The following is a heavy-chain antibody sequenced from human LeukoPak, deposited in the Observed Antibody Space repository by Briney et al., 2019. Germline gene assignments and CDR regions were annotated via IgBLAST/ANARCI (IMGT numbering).Heavy chain of an antibody. CDR1: GGSFSGYY. CDR3: TSVGKWLLRTCFDY. Sequence: SETMSLTCAVYGGSFSGYYWSWIRQPPGKGLEWIGEINHSGSTNYNPSLKSRVTISVDTSKNQFSLKLSSVTAADTAVYYCTSVGKWLLRTCFDYWGQGTLVTVSS. CDR2: INHSGST. J-gene: IGHJ4*02. V-gene: IGHV4-34*01. D-gene: IGHD3-22*01.